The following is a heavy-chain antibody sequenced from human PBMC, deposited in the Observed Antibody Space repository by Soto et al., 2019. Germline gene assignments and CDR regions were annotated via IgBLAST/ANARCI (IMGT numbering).Heavy chain of an antibody. J-gene: IGHJ6*03. CDR1: GYTFTSYD. Sequence: ASVKVSCKASGYTFTSYDINWVRQATGQGLEWMGWMNPNSGNTGYAQKFQGRVTMTRNTSISTAYMELSSLRSEDTAVYYCARLRCSSTSCYYWYYYYYMDVWGKGTTVTVSS. CDR3: ARLRCSSTSCYYWYYYYYMDV. CDR2: MNPNSGNT. V-gene: IGHV1-8*01. D-gene: IGHD2-2*01.